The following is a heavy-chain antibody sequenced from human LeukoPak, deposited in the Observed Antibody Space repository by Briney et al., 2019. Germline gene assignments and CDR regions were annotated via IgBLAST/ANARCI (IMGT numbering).Heavy chain of an antibody. V-gene: IGHV3-64*01. Sequence: GGSLRLSCAASGFTFSSYAMHWVRQAPGKGLEYVSAISSNGGSTYYANSVKGRFTIPRDNSKNTLYLQMGSLRAEDMAVYYCARGVGYYDFWSGYHDYWGQGTLVTVSS. CDR3: ARGVGYYDFWSGYHDY. CDR1: GFTFSSYA. D-gene: IGHD3-3*01. J-gene: IGHJ4*02. CDR2: ISSNGGST.